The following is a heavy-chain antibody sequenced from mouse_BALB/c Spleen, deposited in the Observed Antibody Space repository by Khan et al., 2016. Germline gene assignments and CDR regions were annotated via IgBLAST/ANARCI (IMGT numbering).Heavy chain of an antibody. CDR1: GYSITSDYA. CDR2: ISYSGST. Sequence: EVQLQESGPGLVKPSQSLSLTCTVTGYSITSDYAWNWIRQFPGNKLEWMGYISYSGSTSYNPSLKSRISITRDTSKNQFFLQLNSVTTEDTATYYCARYYYGKEAYYFDYWGQGTTLTVSS. CDR3: ARYYYGKEAYYFDY. J-gene: IGHJ2*01. D-gene: IGHD1-1*01. V-gene: IGHV3-2*02.